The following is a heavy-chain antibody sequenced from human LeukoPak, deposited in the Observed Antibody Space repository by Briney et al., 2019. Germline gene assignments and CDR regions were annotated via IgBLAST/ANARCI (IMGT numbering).Heavy chain of an antibody. CDR3: ARRAQLGSNWFDP. V-gene: IGHV4-34*01. D-gene: IGHD1-1*01. CDR2: INHSGNT. Sequence: SETLSLTCAVYGGSFRGYYWTWIRQPPGKGLEWIGEINHSGNTNYNPSLKSRVTMSVDTSKNQFSLKLSFVTAADTAVYYCARRAQLGSNWFDPWGQGTLVTVSS. J-gene: IGHJ5*02. CDR1: GGSFRGYY.